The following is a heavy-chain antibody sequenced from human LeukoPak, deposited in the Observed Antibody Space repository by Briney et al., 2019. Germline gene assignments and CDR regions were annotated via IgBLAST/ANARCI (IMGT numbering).Heavy chain of an antibody. CDR3: ARLRRNSDRSDFFYYYDH. V-gene: IGHV3-21*01. J-gene: IGHJ4*02. CDR2: VNTVSSYI. D-gene: IGHD3-22*01. Sequence: SGGSLRLSCAASGFTFSDYSMNWVRQAPGKGLEWVASVNTVSSYIYYADSMRGRFTISRDNAKNSLFLQMSSLRAEDTAVYYCARLRRNSDRSDFFYYYDHWGQGTLVTVSS. CDR1: GFTFSDYS.